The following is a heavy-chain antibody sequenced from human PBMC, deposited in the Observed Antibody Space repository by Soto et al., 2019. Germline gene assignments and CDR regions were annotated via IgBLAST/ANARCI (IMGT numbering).Heavy chain of an antibody. CDR2: IIPIFGTA. Sequence: SVKVSCKASGYTFTSYAISWVRQAPGQGLEWMGGIIPIFGTANYAQKFQGRVTITADESTSTAYMELSSLRSEDTAVYYCARLPDMSGYYLVDVWGQGTTVTVSS. CDR1: GYTFTSYA. CDR3: ARLPDMSGYYLVDV. J-gene: IGHJ6*02. D-gene: IGHD3-3*01. V-gene: IGHV1-69*13.